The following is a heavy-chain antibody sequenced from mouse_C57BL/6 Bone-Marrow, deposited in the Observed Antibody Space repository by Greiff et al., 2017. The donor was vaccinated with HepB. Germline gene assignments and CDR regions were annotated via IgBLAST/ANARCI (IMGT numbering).Heavy chain of an antibody. CDR1: GYTFTSYW. V-gene: IGHV1-72*01. J-gene: IGHJ4*01. CDR2: IDPNSGGT. CDR3: ARFGTTVVATDYAMDY. D-gene: IGHD1-1*01. Sequence: QVQLQQPGAELVKPGASVKLSCKASGYTFTSYWMHWVKQRPGRGLEWIGRIDPNSGGTKYNEKFKSKATLTVDKPSSTAYMQLSSLTSEDSAVYYCARFGTTVVATDYAMDYWGQGTSVTVSS.